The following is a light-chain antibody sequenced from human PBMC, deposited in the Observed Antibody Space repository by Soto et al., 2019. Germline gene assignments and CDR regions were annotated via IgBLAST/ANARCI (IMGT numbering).Light chain of an antibody. Sequence: IVLTQSPAILSLSPGERATLSCSASQRVASSYLAWYQQRPGQAPSRLIFGASTRPTGIPDRFSGGGSWSAFTLTISRLEPEDFAVCYCQQYGSFPQTVGQGTNMEIK. CDR1: QRVASSY. CDR2: GAS. CDR3: QQYGSFPQT. V-gene: IGKV3-20*01. J-gene: IGKJ2*01.